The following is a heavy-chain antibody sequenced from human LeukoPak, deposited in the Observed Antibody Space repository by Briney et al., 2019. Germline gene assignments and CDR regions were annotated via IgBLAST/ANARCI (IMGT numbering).Heavy chain of an antibody. CDR3: VKVGGSGYYPDI. J-gene: IGHJ3*02. CDR2: ISASGGST. Sequence: GGSPRLSCAASGFXFSSYAISWVRQAPEKGLEWVSAISASGGSTYYADSVKGRFTISRDNSKNTVNLQMNSLRGEDTAVYYCVKVGGSGYYPDIWGQGTMVTVSS. CDR1: GFXFSSYA. V-gene: IGHV3-23*01. D-gene: IGHD3-22*01.